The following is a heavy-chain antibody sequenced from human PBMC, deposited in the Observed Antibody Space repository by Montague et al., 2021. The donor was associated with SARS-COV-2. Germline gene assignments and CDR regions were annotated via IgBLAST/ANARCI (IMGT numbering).Heavy chain of an antibody. V-gene: IGHV4-59*01. Sequence: SETLSLTCTVSGASISSYYWSWIRLPPGTGLEWIGFIYSCGSTNYNPSLKRRVTISVDTSKNQFSLKLSSVTVADTAVYYCARVFPRWLQFEPYFDYWGQGTLVTVSS. J-gene: IGHJ4*02. CDR1: GASISSYY. CDR3: ARVFPRWLQFEPYFDY. D-gene: IGHD5-24*01. CDR2: IYSCGST.